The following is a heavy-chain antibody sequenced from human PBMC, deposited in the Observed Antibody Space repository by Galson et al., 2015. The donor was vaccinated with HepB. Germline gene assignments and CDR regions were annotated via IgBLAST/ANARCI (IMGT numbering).Heavy chain of an antibody. J-gene: IGHJ3*01. V-gene: IGHV3-23*05. CDR2: ISSTGTNT. CDR1: GFTFNDYV. D-gene: IGHD2-15*01. Sequence: SLRLSCAASGFTFNDYVMNWVRQTPGKGLEWVSTISSTGTNTYYADSVRGRFTISRDNSNNSLYVQLNSLRAEDTAVYYCAKSLRYCSGGVCYSLEGAFDVWGQGTMVTVSS. CDR3: AKSLRYCSGGVCYSLEGAFDV.